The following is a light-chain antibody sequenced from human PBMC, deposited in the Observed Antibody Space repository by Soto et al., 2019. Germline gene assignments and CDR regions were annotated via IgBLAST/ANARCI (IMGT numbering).Light chain of an antibody. Sequence: EIVLTQAPATLSLSPGERATLSCRASQSVSSNYLARFQQKPGHAPRLLISTASSRATRIPDRFSGSGSGTDFTLTITRLEPEDFAVYYCLQYGSSPHTFGQGTRLEIK. J-gene: IGKJ5*01. V-gene: IGKV3-20*01. CDR3: LQYGSSPHT. CDR1: QSVSSNY. CDR2: TAS.